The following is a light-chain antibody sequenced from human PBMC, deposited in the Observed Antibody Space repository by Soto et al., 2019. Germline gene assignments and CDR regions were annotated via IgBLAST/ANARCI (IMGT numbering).Light chain of an antibody. CDR2: DVT. CDR3: CSYAGNYIYV. CDR1: SSNVGDYNY. Sequence: QSALTQPRSVSGSPGQSVTISCTGTSSNVGDYNYVSWYQQHPGKAPKVMIYDVTKRPAGVPDRFSSSKSGNSASLTISGLQAEDEADYYCCSYAGNYIYVFGTGTKLTVL. J-gene: IGLJ1*01. V-gene: IGLV2-11*01.